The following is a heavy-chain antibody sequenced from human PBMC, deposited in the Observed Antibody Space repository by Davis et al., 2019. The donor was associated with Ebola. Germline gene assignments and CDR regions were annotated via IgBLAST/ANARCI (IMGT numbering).Heavy chain of an antibody. J-gene: IGHJ4*02. V-gene: IGHV3-15*01. CDR1: GFTSSNAW. CDR3: IRLPSELEY. CDR2: IKSKTDGGTA. D-gene: IGHD1-14*01. Sequence: PGGSLRLSCAASGFTSSNAWMSWVRQAPGKGLEWVGRIKSKTDGGTADYASPVKGRFTISRDDSKNTLYLQMNSLKTEDTAVYYCIRLPSELEYWGQGTLVTVSS.